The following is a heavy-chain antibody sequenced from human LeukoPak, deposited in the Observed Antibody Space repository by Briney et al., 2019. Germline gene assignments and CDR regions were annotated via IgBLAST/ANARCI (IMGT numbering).Heavy chain of an antibody. CDR1: GFTFSSYS. J-gene: IGHJ4*02. V-gene: IGHV3-48*04. CDR2: ISSSSSTI. CDR3: ARGYYDSSGYRFDY. D-gene: IGHD3-22*01. Sequence: GVLRLSCAASGFTFSSYSMNWVRQAPGKGLEWVSYISSSSSTIYYADSVKGRFTISRDNAKNSLYLQMNSLRAEDTAVYYCARGYYDSSGYRFDYWGQGTLDTVSS.